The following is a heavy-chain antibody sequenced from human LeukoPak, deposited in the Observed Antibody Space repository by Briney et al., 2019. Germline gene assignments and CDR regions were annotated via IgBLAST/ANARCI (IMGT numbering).Heavy chain of an antibody. CDR1: GFTFSSYS. CDR3: ARAAAGGYYYMDV. J-gene: IGHJ6*03. CDR2: ISSSSSTI. Sequence: GGSLRLSCAASGFTFSSYSMNWVRQAPGKGLEWVSYISSSSSTIYYADSVKGRFTISRDDAKNSLYLQMNSLRAEDTAVYYGARAAAGGYYYMDVWGKGTTVTVSS. D-gene: IGHD6-13*01. V-gene: IGHV3-48*04.